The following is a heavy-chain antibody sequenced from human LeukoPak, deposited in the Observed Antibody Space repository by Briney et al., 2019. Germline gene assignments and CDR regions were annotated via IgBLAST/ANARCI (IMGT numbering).Heavy chain of an antibody. J-gene: IGHJ6*02. D-gene: IGHD2-2*01. Sequence: ETLSLTCTVSGGSISSYYWSWIRQPPGKGLEWIGYIYYSGSTNYNPSLKSRVTISVDTSKNQFSLKLSSVTAADTAVYYCARENDVTGNALDVWGQGTTVTVSS. CDR3: ARENDVTGNALDV. CDR2: IYYSGST. V-gene: IGHV4-59*01. CDR1: GGSISSYY.